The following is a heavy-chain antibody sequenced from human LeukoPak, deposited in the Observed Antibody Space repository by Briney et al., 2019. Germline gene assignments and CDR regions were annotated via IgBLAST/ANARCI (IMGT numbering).Heavy chain of an antibody. J-gene: IGHJ4*02. CDR1: GFTVSSNY. Sequence: GGSLRLSCAASGFTVSSNYMSWVRQAPGKGLEWVSVIYSGGSTYYADSVKGRFTISRDNSKNTLYLQMNSLRAEDTAVYYCARGGYSYGPSGSYFDYWGQGTLVTVSS. CDR3: ARGGYSYGPSGSYFDY. V-gene: IGHV3-66*01. D-gene: IGHD5-18*01. CDR2: IYSGGST.